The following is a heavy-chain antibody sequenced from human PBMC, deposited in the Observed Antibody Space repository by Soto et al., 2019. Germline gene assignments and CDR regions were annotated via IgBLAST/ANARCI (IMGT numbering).Heavy chain of an antibody. CDR2: ISSNGGST. CDR3: VSSSSWQPLYYYYGMDV. V-gene: IGHV3-64D*06. CDR1: GFTFSSYA. Sequence: PGGSLRLSCSASGFTFSSYAMHWVRQAPGKGLEYVSAISSNGGSTYYADSVKGRFTISRDNSKNTLYLQMSSLRAEDTAVYYCVSSSSWQPLYYYYGMDVWGQGTTVTVSS. J-gene: IGHJ6*02. D-gene: IGHD6-6*01.